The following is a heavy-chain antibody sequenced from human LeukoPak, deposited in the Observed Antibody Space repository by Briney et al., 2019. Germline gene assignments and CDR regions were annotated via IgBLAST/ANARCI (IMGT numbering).Heavy chain of an antibody. CDR3: AKGAPHYSSSWYTYYFDY. D-gene: IGHD6-13*01. CDR1: GFTFSSYA. J-gene: IGHJ4*02. V-gene: IGHV3-23*01. CDR2: ISGSGGST. Sequence: PGGSLRLSCAASGFTFSSYAMNWVRQAPGKGLEWVSAISGSGGSTYYADSVKGRFTISRDNSKNTLYLQMNSLRAEDTAVYYCAKGAPHYSSSWYTYYFDYWGQGTLVTVSS.